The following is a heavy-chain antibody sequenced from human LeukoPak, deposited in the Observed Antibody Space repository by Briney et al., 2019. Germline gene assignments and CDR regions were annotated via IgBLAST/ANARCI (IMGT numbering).Heavy chain of an antibody. D-gene: IGHD1-26*01. Sequence: KVSCKASGYTFTSYGISWVRQMPGKGLEWMGIIYPGDSDTRYSPSFQGQVTISADKSISTAYLQWSSLKASDTAMYYCASAYSGSYHGGDYWGQGTLVTVSS. CDR3: ASAYSGSYHGGDY. V-gene: IGHV5-51*01. CDR1: GYTFTSYG. CDR2: IYPGDSDT. J-gene: IGHJ4*02.